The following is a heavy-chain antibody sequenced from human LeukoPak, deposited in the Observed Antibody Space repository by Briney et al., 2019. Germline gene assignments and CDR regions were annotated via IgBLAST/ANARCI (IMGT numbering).Heavy chain of an antibody. J-gene: IGHJ4*02. Sequence: PGGSLRLSCAASGCTFSSYAMHWVRQAPGKGLEYVSGISSDGGSPFHVNSVKGRFTISRDNSKDTLYLQMGSLRAEDMAVYYCAREYCSGGRCQYYFDYWGQGTLVTVSS. CDR3: AREYCSGGRCQYYFDY. CDR1: GCTFSSYA. V-gene: IGHV3-64*01. CDR2: ISSDGGSP. D-gene: IGHD2-15*01.